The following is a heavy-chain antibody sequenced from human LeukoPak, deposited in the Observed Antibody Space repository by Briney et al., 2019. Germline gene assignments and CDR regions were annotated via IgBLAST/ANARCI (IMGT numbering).Heavy chain of an antibody. V-gene: IGHV1-8*01. J-gene: IGHJ3*02. CDR1: GYTFTSYD. CDR3: ARAIHYYDSSGYRGAFDI. Sequence: ASVKVSCKASGYTFTSYDINWVRQATGQGLEWMGWMNPNSGNTGYAQKFQGRVTMTRNTSISTAYMELSSLRSDDTAVYYCARAIHYYDSSGYRGAFDIWGQGTMVTVSS. CDR2: MNPNSGNT. D-gene: IGHD3-22*01.